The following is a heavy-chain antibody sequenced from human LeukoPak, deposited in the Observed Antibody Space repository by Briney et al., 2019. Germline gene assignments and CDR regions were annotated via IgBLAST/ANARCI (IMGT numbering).Heavy chain of an antibody. D-gene: IGHD3-22*01. Sequence: GGSLRLSCAASGFTVSSNYMTWVRQAPGKGLEWVSVIYSNNTTFYADSVKGRFTISRDKSKNTLYLQMNSLRAEDTAVYYCAKGITVMMVAPGYWGQGTLVTVSS. CDR3: AKGITVMMVAPGY. CDR1: GFTVSSNY. J-gene: IGHJ4*02. CDR2: IYSNNTT. V-gene: IGHV3-53*01.